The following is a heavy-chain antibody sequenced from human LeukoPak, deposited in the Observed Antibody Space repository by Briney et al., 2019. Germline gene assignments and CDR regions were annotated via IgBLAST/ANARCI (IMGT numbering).Heavy chain of an antibody. CDR1: GYTFTSYG. J-gene: IGHJ4*02. CDR3: ARVDTAMDTVWGTVSYYFDY. V-gene: IGHV1-18*01. Sequence: ASVRVSCKASGYTFTSYGISWVRQAPGQGLEWMGWISAYNGNTNYAQKLQGRVTMTTDTSTSTAYMELSRLRSDDTAVYYCARVDTAMDTVWGTVSYYFDYWGQGTLVTVSS. D-gene: IGHD5-18*01. CDR2: ISAYNGNT.